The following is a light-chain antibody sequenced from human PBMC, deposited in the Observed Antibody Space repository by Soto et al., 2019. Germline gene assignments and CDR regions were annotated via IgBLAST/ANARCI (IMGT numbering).Light chain of an antibody. J-gene: IGKJ4*01. CDR2: DTS. Sequence: EVVMMQSPATLSVSPGEGATPSCRASQGNGDTLACYQHKPGQTPRLLIYDTSTRATGVPTRFSGSRSGAEFTLTINSLQSEYFAVYYCQPYNIWPLTFGGGTRV. CDR3: QPYNIWPLT. CDR1: QGNGDT. V-gene: IGKV3-15*01.